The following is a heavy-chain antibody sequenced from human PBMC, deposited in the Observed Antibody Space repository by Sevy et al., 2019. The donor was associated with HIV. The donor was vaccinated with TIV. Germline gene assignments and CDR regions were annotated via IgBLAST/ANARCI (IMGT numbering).Heavy chain of an antibody. CDR2: INANTGKP. J-gene: IGHJ4*02. CDR1: GYRFTSYA. V-gene: IGHV7-4-1*02. CDR3: AKGRPGSGYAGAAAGD. D-gene: IGHD5-12*01. Sequence: ASVKVSCKASGYRFTSYAMNWVRQAPGQGLEWMGWINANTGKPTYAQGFTGRFVFSLVTSVNTAYLQISSLKAEDTAVYYCAKGRPGSGYAGAAAGDWGQGTRVTVSS.